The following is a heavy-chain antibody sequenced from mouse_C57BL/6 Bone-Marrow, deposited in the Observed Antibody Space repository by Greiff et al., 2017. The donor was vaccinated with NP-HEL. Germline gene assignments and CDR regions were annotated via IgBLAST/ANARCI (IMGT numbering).Heavy chain of an antibody. CDR3: ARWLRYFDY. CDR1: GFSLTSYA. J-gene: IGHJ2*01. D-gene: IGHD2-2*01. Sequence: VMLVESGPGLVAPSQSLSITCTASGFSLTSYAISWVRQPPGKGLEWLGVIWPGGGSNYYSAHNTRLSISKDNSKSQVFLKMNSLQTDDTARYYCARWLRYFDYGGQGTTLTVSA. CDR2: IWPGGGS. V-gene: IGHV2-9-1*01.